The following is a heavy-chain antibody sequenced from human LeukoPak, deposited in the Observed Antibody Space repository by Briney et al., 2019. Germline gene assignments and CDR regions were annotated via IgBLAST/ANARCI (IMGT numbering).Heavy chain of an antibody. D-gene: IGHD2-15*01. J-gene: IGHJ4*02. CDR3: AKCSGGSCWSSNYFDY. V-gene: IGHV3-23*01. CDR1: GFTFSSYA. CDR2: VSDSAIST. Sequence: GGSLRLSCAASGFTFSSYAMAWVRQAPGKGLEWFSGVSDSAISTYDADSVKGRFTISRDNSKNTLYLQMNSLRAEDTAVYYCAKCSGGSCWSSNYFDYWGQGTLVTVSS.